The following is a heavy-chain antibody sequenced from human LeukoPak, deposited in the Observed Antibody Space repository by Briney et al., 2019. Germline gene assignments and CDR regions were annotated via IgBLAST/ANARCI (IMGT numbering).Heavy chain of an antibody. V-gene: IGHV3-48*03. D-gene: IGHD1-26*01. CDR2: VSSGSGTI. CDR3: ARSTELSDPYFYYGMDV. J-gene: IGHJ6*02. Sequence: GGSLRLSCAASGFSFRSFEMSLVRQAPGKGLECIAYVSSGSGTIYHADAVKGRFTISRDNANNSLYLQMNSLRAEDTAIYYCARSTELSDPYFYYGMDVWGQGTTVTVSS. CDR1: GFSFRSFE.